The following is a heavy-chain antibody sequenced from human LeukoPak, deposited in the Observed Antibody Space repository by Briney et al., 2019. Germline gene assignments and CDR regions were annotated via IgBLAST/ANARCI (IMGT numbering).Heavy chain of an antibody. Sequence: SGTLSLTCTVSGGSISSYYWSWIRQPPGKGLEWIGYIYYSGSTNYNPSLKSRVTISVDTSKNQFSLKLSSVTAADTAVYYCARTDTAMVHNWFDPWGQGTLVTVSS. CDR1: GGSISSYY. CDR2: IYYSGST. V-gene: IGHV4-59*08. D-gene: IGHD5-18*01. CDR3: ARTDTAMVHNWFDP. J-gene: IGHJ5*02.